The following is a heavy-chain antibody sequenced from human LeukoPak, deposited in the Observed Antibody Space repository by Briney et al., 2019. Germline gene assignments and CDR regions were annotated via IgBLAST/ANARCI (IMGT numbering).Heavy chain of an antibody. CDR1: GGSFSGYY. CDR2: INHSGST. CDR3: ARGPGYSTVVYYFDY. V-gene: IGHV4-34*01. D-gene: IGHD5-12*01. Sequence: SETLSLTCAVYGGSFSGYYWNWIRQPPGKGLEWIGEINHSGSTNYNPSLKSRVTISVDTSKNQFSLKLSSVTAADTAVYYCARGPGYSTVVYYFDYWGQGTLVTVSS. J-gene: IGHJ4*02.